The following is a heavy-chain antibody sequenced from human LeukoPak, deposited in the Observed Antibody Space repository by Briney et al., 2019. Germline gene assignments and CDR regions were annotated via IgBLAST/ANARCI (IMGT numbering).Heavy chain of an antibody. Sequence: SETLSLTCTVSGGSISSSSYYWGWIRQPPGKGLEWIGSIYYSGSTYYNPSLKSRVTISVDTSKNQFSLKLSSVTAADTAVYYCARDRPVLTYYYYGMDVWGQGTTVTVSS. CDR1: GGSISSSSYY. CDR2: IYYSGST. V-gene: IGHV4-39*07. D-gene: IGHD1-14*01. J-gene: IGHJ6*02. CDR3: ARDRPVLTYYYYGMDV.